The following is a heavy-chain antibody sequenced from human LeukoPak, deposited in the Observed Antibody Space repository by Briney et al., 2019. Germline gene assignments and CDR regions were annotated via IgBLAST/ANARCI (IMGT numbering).Heavy chain of an antibody. CDR1: GFTFSSYG. Sequence: GGSLRLSCAASGFTFSSYGMHWVRQAPGKGLGWVAVIWYDGSNKYYADSVKGRFTISRDNSKNTLYLQMNSLRAEDTAVCYCAKEGDTAMVRDAFDIWGQGTMVTVSS. J-gene: IGHJ3*02. D-gene: IGHD5-18*01. CDR2: IWYDGSNK. CDR3: AKEGDTAMVRDAFDI. V-gene: IGHV3-33*06.